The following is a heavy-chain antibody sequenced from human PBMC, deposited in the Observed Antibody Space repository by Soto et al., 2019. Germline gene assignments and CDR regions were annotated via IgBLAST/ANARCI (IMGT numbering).Heavy chain of an antibody. J-gene: IGHJ4*02. CDR3: ARGLNYDSVSLDDY. D-gene: IGHD3-22*01. CDR2: IIPILGIA. CDR1: GGTFSSYT. V-gene: IGHV1-69*02. Sequence: QVQLVQSGAEVKKPGSSVKVSCKASGGTFSSYTISWVRQAPGQGLEWMGRIIPILGIAKYAQKFQGRVTITADKSTSTAYMELSSLRSEDTAVYYCARGLNYDSVSLDDYWGQGTLVTVSS.